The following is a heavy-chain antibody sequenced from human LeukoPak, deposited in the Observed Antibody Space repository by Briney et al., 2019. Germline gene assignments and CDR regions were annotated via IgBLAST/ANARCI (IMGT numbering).Heavy chain of an antibody. V-gene: IGHV3-21*01. Sequence: GGSLRLSCAASGFTFSNFAMSWVRQAPGKGLEWVSSISSSSSYIYYADSVKGRFTISRDNAKNPLYLQMNSLRAEDTAVYYCAREEYAISRAFDIWGQGTMVTVSS. CDR3: AREEYAISRAFDI. J-gene: IGHJ3*02. CDR1: GFTFSNFA. D-gene: IGHD3-9*01. CDR2: ISSSSSYI.